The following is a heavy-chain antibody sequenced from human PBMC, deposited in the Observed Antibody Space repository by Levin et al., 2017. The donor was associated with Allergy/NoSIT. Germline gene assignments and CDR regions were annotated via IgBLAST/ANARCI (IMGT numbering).Heavy chain of an antibody. CDR1: GGSFSGYY. D-gene: IGHD5-18*01. CDR2: INHSGST. V-gene: IGHV4-34*01. Sequence: SQTLSLTCAVYGGSFSGYYWSWIRQPPGKGLEWIGEINHSGSTNYNPSLKSRVTISVDTSKNQFSLKLSSVTAADTAVYYCARGKGIDTAMVKVRLCWFDPWGQGTLVTVSS. J-gene: IGHJ5*02. CDR3: ARGKGIDTAMVKVRLCWFDP.